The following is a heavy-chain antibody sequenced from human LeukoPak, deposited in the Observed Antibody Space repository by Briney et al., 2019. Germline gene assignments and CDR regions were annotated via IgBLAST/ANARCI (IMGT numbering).Heavy chain of an antibody. Sequence: ASVKVSCKASGYTFTSYDINWVRQATGPGLEWMGWMNPNSGNTGYAQKLQGRVTMTWNTSINTAYMELSSLRSEDTAVYYCARVMDTDDLPGYWGQGTLVTVSS. CDR2: MNPNSGNT. CDR3: ARVMDTDDLPGY. V-gene: IGHV1-8*01. J-gene: IGHJ4*02. CDR1: GYTFTSYD. D-gene: IGHD5-18*01.